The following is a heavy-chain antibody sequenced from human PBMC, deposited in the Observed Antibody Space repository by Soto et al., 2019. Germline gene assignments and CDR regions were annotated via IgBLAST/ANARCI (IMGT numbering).Heavy chain of an antibody. V-gene: IGHV4-30-4*01. Sequence: QVQLQESGPGLVKPSQTLSLTCTVSGGSISSGDYYWSWIRQPPGKGLEWIGYIYYSGSTYYNPYLKSRVTISVDTSKNQFSLKLSSVTAADTAVYYCARDGTTVTTSPYAFDIWGQGTMVTVSS. D-gene: IGHD4-17*01. J-gene: IGHJ3*02. CDR1: GGSISSGDYY. CDR2: IYYSGST. CDR3: ARDGTTVTTSPYAFDI.